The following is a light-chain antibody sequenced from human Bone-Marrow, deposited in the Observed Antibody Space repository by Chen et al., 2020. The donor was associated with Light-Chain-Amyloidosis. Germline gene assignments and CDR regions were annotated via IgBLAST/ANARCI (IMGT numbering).Light chain of an antibody. CDR1: HSFSASY. CDR3: QHCGHSPKT. J-gene: IGKJ1*01. CDR2: EAS. Sequence: IVLTQSPVTLSLSPGESATLTCRTSHSFSASYLAWYQHKPGQAPRLLMYEASTRATGIPDRFSGSGSGTDFTLSISRLEPEDFAVYYCQHCGHSPKTFGQGTKVEIK. V-gene: IGKV3-20*01.